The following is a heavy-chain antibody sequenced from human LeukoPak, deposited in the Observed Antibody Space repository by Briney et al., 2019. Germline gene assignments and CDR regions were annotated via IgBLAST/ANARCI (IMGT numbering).Heavy chain of an antibody. CDR3: ARGLRYYGSGSYLDY. J-gene: IGHJ4*02. D-gene: IGHD3-10*01. CDR1: GFTFSSYA. Sequence: GGSLRLSCAASGFTFSSYAMSWVRQAPGKGLEWVSAISGSGGSTYYADSVKGRFTISRDNSKNTLYLQMNSLRAEDTAVYYCARGLRYYGSGSYLDYWGQGTLVTVSS. CDR2: ISGSGGST. V-gene: IGHV3-23*01.